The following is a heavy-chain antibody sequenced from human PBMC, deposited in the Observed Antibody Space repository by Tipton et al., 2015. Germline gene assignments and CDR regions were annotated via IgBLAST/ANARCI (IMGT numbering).Heavy chain of an antibody. CDR2: IYYSGST. CDR1: GGSISSSRYY. J-gene: IGHJ4*02. Sequence: TLSLTCTVSGGSISSSRYYWGWIRQPPGKGLEWIGSIYYSGSTYYNSSLKSRVTMSVDTSKNQFSLKLSSVTAADTAVYYCARSPFKSGYFDYWGQGTLVTVSS. CDR3: ARSPFKSGYFDY. V-gene: IGHV4-39*01. D-gene: IGHD2/OR15-2a*01.